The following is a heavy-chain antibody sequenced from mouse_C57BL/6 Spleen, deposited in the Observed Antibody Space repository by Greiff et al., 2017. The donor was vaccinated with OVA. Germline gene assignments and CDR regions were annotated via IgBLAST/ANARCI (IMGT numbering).Heavy chain of an antibody. V-gene: IGHV14-2*01. Sequence: EVKLVESGAELVKPGASVKLSCTASGFNIKDYYMHWVKQRTEQGLEWIGRIDPEDGETKYAPKFQGKATITADTSSNTAYLQLSSLTSEDTAVYYCARGGTRFAYWGQGTLVTVSA. J-gene: IGHJ3*01. CDR1: GFNIKDYY. D-gene: IGHD3-3*01. CDR2: IDPEDGET. CDR3: ARGGTRFAY.